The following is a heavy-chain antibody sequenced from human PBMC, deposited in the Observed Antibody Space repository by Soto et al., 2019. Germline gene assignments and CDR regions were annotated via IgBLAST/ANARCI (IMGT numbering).Heavy chain of an antibody. V-gene: IGHV4-4*07. CDR1: GGSISSYY. J-gene: IGHJ3*02. D-gene: IGHD3-16*01. CDR3: ARGDVWGSGDAFDI. Sequence: QVQLQESGPGLVKPSETLSLTCTVSGGSISSYYWSWIRQPAGKGLEWIGRIYTSGSTNYNPSLKSRVTMSVDTPKNQFSLKLSSVTAADTAVYYCARGDVWGSGDAFDIWGQGTMVTVSS. CDR2: IYTSGST.